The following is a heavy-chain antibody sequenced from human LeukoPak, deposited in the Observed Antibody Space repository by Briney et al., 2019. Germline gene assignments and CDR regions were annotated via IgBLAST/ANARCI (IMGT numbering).Heavy chain of an antibody. CDR1: GGTFSSYA. V-gene: IGHV1-69*01. Sequence: AASVKVSSKAPGGTFSSYAISWVRQAPGQGLEWMGGIIPIFSTANYAQKFQGRVTITADESTSTAYMELSSLRSEDTAVYYCAFGDGIAENHWGQGTLVTVSS. J-gene: IGHJ5*02. CDR2: IIPIFSTA. CDR3: AFGDGIAENH. D-gene: IGHD6-13*01.